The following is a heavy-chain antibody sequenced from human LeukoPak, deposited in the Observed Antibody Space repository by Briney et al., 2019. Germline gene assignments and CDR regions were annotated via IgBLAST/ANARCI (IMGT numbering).Heavy chain of an antibody. CDR2: ISSSGSTI. CDR1: GFTFSSYE. V-gene: IGHV3-48*03. D-gene: IGHD3-22*01. CDR3: AKCGTTMIMGLDY. Sequence: GGSLRLSCAASGFTFSSYEMNWVRQAPGKGLEWVSYISSSGSTIYYADSVKGRFTISRDNSKNTLYLQMNSLRAEDTAVYYCAKCGTTMIMGLDYWGQGTLVTVSS. J-gene: IGHJ4*02.